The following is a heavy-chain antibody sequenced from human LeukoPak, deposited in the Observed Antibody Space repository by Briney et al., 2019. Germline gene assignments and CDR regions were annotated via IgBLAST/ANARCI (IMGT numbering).Heavy chain of an antibody. D-gene: IGHD2-21*01. CDR3: ARVFRGAVISNWFHP. CDR2: ISDSGST. V-gene: IGHV4-59*01. Sequence: PSETLSLTCTVSGGSINGYYWTWIRQPPGKGLEWIGYISDSGSTNYNPSLKSRVTMPVDSSNTEFSLRLNSVTAADTAVYYCARVFRGAVISNWFHPWGQGTLVTVSS. CDR1: GGSINGYY. J-gene: IGHJ5*02.